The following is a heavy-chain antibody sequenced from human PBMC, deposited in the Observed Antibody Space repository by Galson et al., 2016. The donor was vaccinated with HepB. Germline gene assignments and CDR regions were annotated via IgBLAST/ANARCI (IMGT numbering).Heavy chain of an antibody. J-gene: IGHJ6*02. CDR2: IFYSGTA. D-gene: IGHD3-3*01. CDR1: GGSISSSSYY. V-gene: IGHV4-39*01. CDR3: ARQGPYYDFYGLDV. Sequence: SETLSLTCTVSGGSISSSSYYWGWIRQPPGKGLEWIGKIFYSGTAYYNPSLKSRVTISVDTSKNQFSLQLSSVTAADTAVYYGARQGPYYDFYGLDVWGQGTTVTVSS.